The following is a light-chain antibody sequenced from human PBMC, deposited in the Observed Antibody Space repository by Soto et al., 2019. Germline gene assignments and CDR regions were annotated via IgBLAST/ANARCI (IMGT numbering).Light chain of an antibody. CDR3: NQYTSSPYT. CDR2: KAS. CDR1: QSIYRW. Sequence: DIQMTQSPSTLSASVGDRVTITCRASQSIYRWLAWYQQKPGKAPKRLIYKASNLESGGPSRSSGSGSGTEFTLTITSLQPDDSAAHHCNQYTSSPYTFGQGTNLEIK. V-gene: IGKV1-5*03. J-gene: IGKJ2*01.